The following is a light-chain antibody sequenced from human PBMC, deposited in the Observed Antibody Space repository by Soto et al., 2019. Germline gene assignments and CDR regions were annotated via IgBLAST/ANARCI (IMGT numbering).Light chain of an antibody. CDR2: ENN. V-gene: IGLV1-51*02. J-gene: IGLJ2*01. CDR3: GTWDSSLSDVV. CDR1: SSNIGNNY. Sequence: QSVLTQPPSVSAAPGQKVTISCSGSSSNIGNNYVSWYQQLPGTAPELLIYENNKRPSGIPDRFSGSKSGTSATLGITGLQTGDEADYYCGTWDSSLSDVVFGGGTKLTVL.